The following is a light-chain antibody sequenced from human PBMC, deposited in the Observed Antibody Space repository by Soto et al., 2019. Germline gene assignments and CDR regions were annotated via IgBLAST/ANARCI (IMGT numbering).Light chain of an antibody. V-gene: IGKV3-15*01. CDR3: QQYNKWPPLT. J-gene: IGKJ4*01. CDR1: QSLSTN. Sequence: EIVMTQSPATLSVSPGERATLSCRASQSLSTNLAWYQQKPGQAPRLLIYGASTRATGIPAKFSGSGSGTEFTLTISRRQSEDFAVYYCQQYNKWPPLTFGGGTKVEIK. CDR2: GAS.